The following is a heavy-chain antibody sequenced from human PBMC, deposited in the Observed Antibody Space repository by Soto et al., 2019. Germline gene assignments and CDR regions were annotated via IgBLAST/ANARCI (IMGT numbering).Heavy chain of an antibody. V-gene: IGHV6-1*01. CDR3: AREAEPLCSGGSCYPIFDY. CDR2: TYYRSKWYN. Sequence: PSQTLSLTCAISGDSFSSNSAAWNWIRQSPSRGLEWLGRTYYRSKWYNDYAVSVKSRITINPDTSKNQFSLQLNSVTPEDTAVYYCAREAEPLCSGGSCYPIFDYWGQGTLVTVSS. J-gene: IGHJ4*02. CDR1: GDSFSSNSAA. D-gene: IGHD2-15*01.